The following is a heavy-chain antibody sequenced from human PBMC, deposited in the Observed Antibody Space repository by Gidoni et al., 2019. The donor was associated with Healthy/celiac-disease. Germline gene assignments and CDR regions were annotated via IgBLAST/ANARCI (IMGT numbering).Heavy chain of an antibody. CDR2: INHSGST. J-gene: IGHJ4*02. CDR1: GGSFSGYY. D-gene: IGHD3-3*01. Sequence: QVQLQQWGAGLLTPSETLSLTCAVSGGSFSGYYWSWIRQPPGKGLEWIGEINHSGSTNYNPSLKSRVTISVDTSKNQFSLKLSSVTAADTAVYYCARAKGRSYDFWSGYLGPPDYWGQGTLVTVSS. V-gene: IGHV4-34*01. CDR3: ARAKGRSYDFWSGYLGPPDY.